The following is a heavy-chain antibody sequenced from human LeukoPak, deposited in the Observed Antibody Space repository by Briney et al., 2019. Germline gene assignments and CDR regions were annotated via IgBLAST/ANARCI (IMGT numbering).Heavy chain of an antibody. J-gene: IGHJ6*02. CDR3: AKELAGTGYSSSWYVYYYYGMDV. V-gene: IGHV3-23*01. D-gene: IGHD6-13*01. CDR2: ISGSGGST. Sequence: PGGSLRLSCAASGFTFSRYAMSWVRQAPGKGLEWVSAISGSGGSTYYADSVKGRFTISRDNSKNTLYLQMNSLRAEDTAVYYCAKELAGTGYSSSWYVYYYYGMDVWGQGTTVTVSS. CDR1: GFTFSRYA.